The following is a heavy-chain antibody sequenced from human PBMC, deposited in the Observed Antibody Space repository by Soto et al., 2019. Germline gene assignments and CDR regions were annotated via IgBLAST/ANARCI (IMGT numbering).Heavy chain of an antibody. CDR3: XRGVDYYDSSGYYFQGYGMDV. J-gene: IGHJ6*02. CDR1: GFTVNSNY. CDR2: IYSGGST. D-gene: IGHD3-22*01. V-gene: IGHV3-66*01. Sequence: EEQLVESGGGLVQPGGSLRLSCAASGFTVNSNYMNWVRQAPGKGLEWVSVIYSGGSTYYADSVKGRFTISRDNSKNTLYLQMNSLRAEDTAVYXXXRGVDYYDSSGYYFQGYGMDVWGQGTTVTVSS.